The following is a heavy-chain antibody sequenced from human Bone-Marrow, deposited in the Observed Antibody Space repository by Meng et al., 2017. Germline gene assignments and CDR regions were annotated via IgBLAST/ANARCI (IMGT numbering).Heavy chain of an antibody. CDR2: IYYSGST. V-gene: IGHV4-31*11. D-gene: IGHD3-22*01. Sequence: SETLSLTCAVSNFSISSGYYWSWIRQHPGKGLEWIGYIYYSGSTYYNPSLKSRVTISVDTSKNQFSLKLSSVTAADTAVYYCAREGDGSGLKAFDIWGQGTMVTVSS. CDR3: AREGDGSGLKAFDI. J-gene: IGHJ3*02. CDR1: NFSISSGYY.